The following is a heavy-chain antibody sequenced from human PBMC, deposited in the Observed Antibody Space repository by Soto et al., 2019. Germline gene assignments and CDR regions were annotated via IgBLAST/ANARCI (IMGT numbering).Heavy chain of an antibody. CDR2: ISAYNGNT. CDR3: ASSPGGRYYFDY. D-gene: IGHD3-16*01. Sequence: ASVKVSCKXSGYTFTSYGISWVRQAPGQGLEWMGWISAYNGNTNYAQKLQGRVTMTTDTYTSTAYMELRSLRSDDTAVYYCASSPGGRYYFDYWGQGTLVTVSS. CDR1: GYTFTSYG. V-gene: IGHV1-18*01. J-gene: IGHJ4*02.